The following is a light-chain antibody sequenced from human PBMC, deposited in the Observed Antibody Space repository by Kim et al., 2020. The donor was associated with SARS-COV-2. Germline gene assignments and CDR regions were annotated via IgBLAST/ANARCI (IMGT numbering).Light chain of an antibody. V-gene: IGKV3-20*01. Sequence: EIVLTQSPGTLSLSPGERATLSCRASQSVSSTSLAYYQQKPGQAPRLLIYGASSRATGIPDRFSGSGSGTEFTLTISRLEPEDFAVYYCQQYGSSPTFGQGTKLEI. CDR3: QQYGSSPT. CDR1: QSVSSTS. J-gene: IGKJ2*01. CDR2: GAS.